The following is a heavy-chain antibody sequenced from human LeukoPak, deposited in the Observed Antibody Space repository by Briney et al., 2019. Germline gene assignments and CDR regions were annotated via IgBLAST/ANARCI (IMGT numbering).Heavy chain of an antibody. J-gene: IGHJ4*02. Sequence: SETLSLTCTVSGDSHSPYYWSWIRQPPGKGLEWIGDIHYSGSTNYNPSVRTRLSLTADTSNNQLSLKLTSVSVADTAVYYCARDYGQDMGFDHWGQGALVIVSS. CDR3: ARDYGQDMGFDH. D-gene: IGHD4-17*01. CDR2: IHYSGST. V-gene: IGHV4-59*01. CDR1: GDSHSPYY.